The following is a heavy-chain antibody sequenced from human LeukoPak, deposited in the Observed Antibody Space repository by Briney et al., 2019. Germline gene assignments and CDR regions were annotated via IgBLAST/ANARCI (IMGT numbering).Heavy chain of an antibody. CDR1: GFTFSTYT. CDR2: IISTGTTI. Sequence: PGGSLRLSCAASGFTFSTYTMDWVRQAPGKGLEWVSSIISTGTTIYYADSVKGRFTISRDNAKNSLFLQMNSLRDEDTAVYYCARSDWFDPWGQGTLVTVSS. V-gene: IGHV3-48*02. J-gene: IGHJ5*02. CDR3: ARSDWFDP.